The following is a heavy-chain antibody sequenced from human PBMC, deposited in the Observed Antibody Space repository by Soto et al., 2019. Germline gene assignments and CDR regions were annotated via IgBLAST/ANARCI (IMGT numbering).Heavy chain of an antibody. CDR3: ARQGSECSGGSCYPSFDY. V-gene: IGHV4-59*08. CDR2: IYYSGST. Sequence: SGTLSLTCTVSGGSISSYYWSWIRQPPGKGLEWIGYIYYSGSTNYNPSLKSRVTISVDTSKNQFSLKLSSVTAADTAVYYCARQGSECSGGSCYPSFDYWGQGTLVTVSS. D-gene: IGHD2-15*01. CDR1: GGSISSYY. J-gene: IGHJ4*02.